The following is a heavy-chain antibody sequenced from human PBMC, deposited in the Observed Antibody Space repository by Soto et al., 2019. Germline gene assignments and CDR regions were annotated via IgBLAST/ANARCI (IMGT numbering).Heavy chain of an antibody. CDR2: ISYDGSNK. V-gene: IGHV3-30*18. Sequence: PGGSLRLSCAASGFTFSSYGMDWVRQAPGKGLEWVAVISYDGSNKYYADSVKGRFTISRDNSKNTLYLQMNSLRAEDTAVYYCAKGDCSGGSCYGDEMGAFDYWGQGTLVTVSS. D-gene: IGHD2-15*01. CDR1: GFTFSSYG. CDR3: AKGDCSGGSCYGDEMGAFDY. J-gene: IGHJ4*02.